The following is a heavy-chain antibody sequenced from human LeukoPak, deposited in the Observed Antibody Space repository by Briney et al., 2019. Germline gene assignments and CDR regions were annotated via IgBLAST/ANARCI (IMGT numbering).Heavy chain of an antibody. CDR1: GFTFSSYT. V-gene: IGHV3-21*01. CDR2: ITSSSSYI. J-gene: IGHJ6*02. CDR3: ARDGGYCSGGSCYYYGMDV. Sequence: GGSLRLSCAASGFTFSSYTINWVRQAPGKGLEWVSSITSSSSYIYYADSLKGRFTISRGNAKNSLYLQMNSLRAEDTAVYYCARDGGYCSGGSCYYYGMDVWGQGTTVTVSS. D-gene: IGHD2-15*01.